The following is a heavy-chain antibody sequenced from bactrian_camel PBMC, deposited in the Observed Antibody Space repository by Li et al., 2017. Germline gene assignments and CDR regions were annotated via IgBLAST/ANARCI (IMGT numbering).Heavy chain of an antibody. CDR1: GFTFSDYY. D-gene: IGHD2*01. V-gene: IGHV3S6*01. CDR2: IYADGSET. J-gene: IGHJ4*01. CDR3: AVESLLLHGYCRAISDEFKY. Sequence: VQLVESGGGLVQPGGSLKLSCVGSGFTFSDYYMSWVRQAPGEHLQWVASIYADGSETQYHWSVKGRFTASRDNAKNALNLQMNSLKPEDTAMYYCAVESLLLHGYCRAISDEFKYWGQGTQVTVS.